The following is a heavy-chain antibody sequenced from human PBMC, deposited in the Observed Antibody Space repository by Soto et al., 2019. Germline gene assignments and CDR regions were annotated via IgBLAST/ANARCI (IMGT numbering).Heavy chain of an antibody. V-gene: IGHV3-30*18. Sequence: QVQLVESGGGVVQPGRSLRLSCAASGFSFSSYGMHWVRQAPGKGLEWVAVISYDVTNKYYADSVKGRFTISRDNSKNTLYLQMNSLRAEDTAVYYCAKDLRIGVAGTDYFDSWGQGTLVTVSS. CDR1: GFSFSSYG. CDR3: AKDLRIGVAGTDYFDS. D-gene: IGHD6-19*01. CDR2: ISYDVTNK. J-gene: IGHJ4*02.